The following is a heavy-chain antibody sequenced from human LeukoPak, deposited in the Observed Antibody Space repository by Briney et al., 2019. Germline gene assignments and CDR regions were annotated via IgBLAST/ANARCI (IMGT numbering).Heavy chain of an antibody. CDR1: GFTFSDYT. D-gene: IGHD3-10*02. V-gene: IGHV3-21*01. Sequence: GGSLRLSCAASGFTFSDYTMTWVRQAPGKGLEWVASISSDSSYIDYADAVKGRFTISRDNAKNSLFLKTDTLRGDDTGIYYCARDPNVLGITPYYFDFWGQGTLVTVSS. CDR2: ISSDSSYI. CDR3: ARDPNVLGITPYYFDF. J-gene: IGHJ4*02.